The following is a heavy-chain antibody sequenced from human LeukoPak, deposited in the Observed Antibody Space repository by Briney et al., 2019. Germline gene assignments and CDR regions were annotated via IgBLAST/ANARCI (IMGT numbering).Heavy chain of an antibody. CDR3: ARGSPSGYYGY. Sequence: SETLSLTCTVSGGPISSYYWSWIRQPPGKGLEWIGYIYYSGSTNYNPSLKSRVTISVDTSKNQFSLKLSSVTAADTAVYYCARGSPSGYYGYWGQGTLVTVSS. J-gene: IGHJ4*02. V-gene: IGHV4-59*01. CDR2: IYYSGST. D-gene: IGHD3-3*01. CDR1: GGPISSYY.